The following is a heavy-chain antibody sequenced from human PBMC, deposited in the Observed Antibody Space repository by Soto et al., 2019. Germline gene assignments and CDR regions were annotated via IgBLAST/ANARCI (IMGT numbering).Heavy chain of an antibody. D-gene: IGHD3-9*01. CDR2: IYPGDSDT. V-gene: IGHV5-51*01. Sequence: GESLKISCKGSGYRFTSYWIGWVRQMPGKGLEWMGIIYPGDSDTRYSPSSQGQVTISADKSISTAYLQWSSLKASDTAMYYCARSAHKYYDILTGQTDAFDIWGQGTMVTVSS. CDR3: ARSAHKYYDILTGQTDAFDI. J-gene: IGHJ3*02. CDR1: GYRFTSYW.